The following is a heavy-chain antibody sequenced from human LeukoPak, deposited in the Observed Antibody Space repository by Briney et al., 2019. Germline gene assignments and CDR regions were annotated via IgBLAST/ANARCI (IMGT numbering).Heavy chain of an antibody. CDR1: GDFISSSSYY. Sequence: SETLSLTCTVSGDFISSSSYYWGWIRQPPGKGLEWIGDVYYTGRTYYNPSLRSRVFISIDTSKNYFSLNLNFVTAADTAVYYCARRRYYDSTGYFEWGRGSLVTVSS. J-gene: IGHJ1*01. CDR3: ARRRYYDSTGYFE. V-gene: IGHV4-39*02. CDR2: VYYTGRT. D-gene: IGHD3-22*01.